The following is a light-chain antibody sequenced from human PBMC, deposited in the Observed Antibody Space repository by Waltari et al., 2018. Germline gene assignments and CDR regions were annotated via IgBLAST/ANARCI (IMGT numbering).Light chain of an antibody. CDR1: QNINIW. CDR2: QTS. CDR3: QQGDLFPLT. J-gene: IGKJ4*01. V-gene: IGKV1-5*03. Sequence: DIQMTQSPSTLSASVGDRVTITCRASQNINIWLAWYQQKPGRAPNLLIYQTSSLESGVPSRFSGSGSGTEFILTISSLQPEDFATYYCQQGDLFPLTFGSGTRVTIK.